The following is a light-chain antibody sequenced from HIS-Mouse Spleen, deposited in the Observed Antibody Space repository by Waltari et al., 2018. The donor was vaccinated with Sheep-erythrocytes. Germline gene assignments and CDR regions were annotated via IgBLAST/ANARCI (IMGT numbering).Light chain of an antibody. Sequence: QSALTQPASVSGSPGQSSTIACTGTSDDVGSYHLVSWYQQHPGKAPKLMIYEASKRPSGVSNRFSGSKSGNTASLTISGLQAEDEADYYCCSYAGSSTWVFGGGTKLTVL. CDR2: EAS. CDR3: CSYAGSSTWV. CDR1: SDDVGSYHL. V-gene: IGLV2-23*01. J-gene: IGLJ3*02.